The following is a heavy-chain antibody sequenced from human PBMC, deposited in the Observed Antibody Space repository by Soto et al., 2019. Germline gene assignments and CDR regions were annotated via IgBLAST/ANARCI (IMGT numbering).Heavy chain of an antibody. V-gene: IGHV3-33*03. CDR3: AKGLSGTLDY. J-gene: IGHJ4*02. CDR1: GFIFSNYG. D-gene: IGHD1-7*01. CDR2: IWYDGSNI. Sequence: QVQLVESGGGVVQPGWSLRLSCAASGFIFSNYGMHWVRQAPGKGLEWVAMIWYDGSNIHYGDSVKGRFIISRDDSKNTLYLQMNSLRVEDTAVYYCAKGLSGTLDYWGQGTLVTVSS.